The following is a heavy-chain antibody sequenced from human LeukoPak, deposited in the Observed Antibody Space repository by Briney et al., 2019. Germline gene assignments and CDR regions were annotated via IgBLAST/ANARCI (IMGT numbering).Heavy chain of an antibody. D-gene: IGHD2-2*01. J-gene: IGHJ5*02. CDR3: ARGQVPAARGYNWFDP. CDR2: TNARGDT. V-gene: IGHV4-34*01. Sequence: ASETLSLTCAVYGWSFNDYYWNWIRQPPGNGLEWIGETNARGDTNFNPSLKSRVTISVDTSKSQFSLRLTSMIAADTAVYYCARGQVPAARGYNWFDPWGQGTLVTVSP. CDR1: GWSFNDYY.